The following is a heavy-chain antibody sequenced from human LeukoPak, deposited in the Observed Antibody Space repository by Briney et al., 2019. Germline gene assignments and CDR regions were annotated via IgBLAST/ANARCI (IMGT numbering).Heavy chain of an antibody. CDR3: ARGSGFYTGNRGIDY. CDR2: INHSGST. Sequence: SETLSLTCAVYGGSFSGYYWSWIRQPPGKGLEWIGEINHSGSTNYNPSLKSRVTISVDTSKNQFSLKLSSVTAADTAVYYCARGSGFYTGNRGIDYWGQGALVTVSS. V-gene: IGHV4-34*01. J-gene: IGHJ4*02. D-gene: IGHD3-10*01. CDR1: GGSFSGYY.